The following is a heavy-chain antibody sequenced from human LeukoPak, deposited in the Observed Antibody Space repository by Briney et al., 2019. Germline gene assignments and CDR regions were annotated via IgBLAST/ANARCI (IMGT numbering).Heavy chain of an antibody. D-gene: IGHD3-10*01. J-gene: IGHJ4*02. CDR3: AKVDYYGSGSFFDY. V-gene: IGHV3-23*01. Sequence: PGGSLRLSCAASGFTFDTSVMGWVRQAPGKGLEWVSAISGSGGSTYYADSVKGRFTISRDNSKNTLYLQMNSLRAEDTAVYYCAKVDYYGSGSFFDYWGQGTLVTVSS. CDR1: GFTFDTSV. CDR2: ISGSGGST.